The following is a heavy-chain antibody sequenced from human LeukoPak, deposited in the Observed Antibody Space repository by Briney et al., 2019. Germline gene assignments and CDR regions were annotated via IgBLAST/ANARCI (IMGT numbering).Heavy chain of an antibody. J-gene: IGHJ3*02. CDR3: ARPASAYYVNEGFDI. Sequence: SSETLSLTCTVSGDSITSYYWNWIRQPPGKGLEWIGHIYHSGSTNYNPSLKRRVTTSVDTSKNQISLNLSSVTAADTAVYYCARPASAYYVNEGFDIRGPGTMVTVSS. CDR1: GDSITSYY. CDR2: IYHSGST. V-gene: IGHV4-59*01. D-gene: IGHD3-3*01.